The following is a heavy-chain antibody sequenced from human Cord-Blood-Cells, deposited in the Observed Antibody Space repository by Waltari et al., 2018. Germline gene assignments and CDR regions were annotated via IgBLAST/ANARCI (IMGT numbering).Heavy chain of an antibody. CDR2: VNPILGRA. D-gene: IGHD1-26*01. CDR3: ARRNRGSDYAVDI. V-gene: IGHV1-69*11. J-gene: IGHJ3*02. CDR1: GGTFSSYA. Sequence: QVQLVQSGAEVKKPGSSVKVSCKASGGTFSSYAISWVRQAPGQGLEWMGGVNPILGRAKYAQKFKVRVTMTADESTGTAYMELSSLRSEDTAVYYCARRNRGSDYAVDIWGQGTMVTVSS.